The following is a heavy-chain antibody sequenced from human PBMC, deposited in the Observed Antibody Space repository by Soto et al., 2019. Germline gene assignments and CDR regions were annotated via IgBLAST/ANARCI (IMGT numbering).Heavy chain of an antibody. D-gene: IGHD3-3*01. CDR2: ISYDGSNK. CDR3: AKDPYYDFWSGYLPSGMDV. CDR1: GFTFSSYG. J-gene: IGHJ6*02. V-gene: IGHV3-30*18. Sequence: GGSLRLSCAASGFTFSSYGMHWVRQAPGKGLEWVAVISYDGSNKYYADSVKGRFTISRDNSKNTLYLQMNSLRAEDTAVYYCAKDPYYDFWSGYLPSGMDVWGQGTTVTVSS.